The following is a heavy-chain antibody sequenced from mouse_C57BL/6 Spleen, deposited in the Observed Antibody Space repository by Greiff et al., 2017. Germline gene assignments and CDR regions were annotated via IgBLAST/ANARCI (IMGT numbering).Heavy chain of an antibody. D-gene: IGHD1-1*01. J-gene: IGHJ2*01. CDR2: IYPGSGST. CDR3: ARGDGSSYKGYFDY. CDR1: GYTFTSYW. V-gene: IGHV1-55*01. Sequence: VQLQQPGAELVKPGASVKMSCKASGYTFTSYWITWVKQRPGQGLEWIGDIYPGSGSTNYNEKFKSKATLTVDTSSSTAYMQLSSLTSEDSAVYYCARGDGSSYKGYFDYWGQGTTLTVSS.